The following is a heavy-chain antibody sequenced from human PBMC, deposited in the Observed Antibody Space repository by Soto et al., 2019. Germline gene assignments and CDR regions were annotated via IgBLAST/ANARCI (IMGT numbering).Heavy chain of an antibody. D-gene: IGHD5-12*01. Sequence: SETLSLTCTVSGGSISSYYWSWIRQPPGKGLEWIGYIYHSGSSNYNPSLKSRVTILLDTSKNQFSLKLSSVTAADTAVYYCVRHAQWIIRAYWGQGSLVTVSS. CDR2: IYHSGSS. CDR3: VRHAQWIIRAY. J-gene: IGHJ4*02. CDR1: GGSISSYY. V-gene: IGHV4-59*08.